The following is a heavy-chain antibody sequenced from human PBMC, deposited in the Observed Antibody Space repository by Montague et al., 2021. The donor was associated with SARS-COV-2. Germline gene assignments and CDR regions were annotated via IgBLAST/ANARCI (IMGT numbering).Heavy chain of an antibody. CDR3: ARGWVATIPHMDN. Sequence: CAISGDSVSSNSAARNWIRQSPSRGLEWLGGTYYRSKWHNDYAVSVKSRITINPDTSKNQFSLQLKSVTPEDTAVYYCARGWVATIPHMDNWGQGSLVIVSS. CDR1: GDSVSSNSAA. J-gene: IGHJ4*02. D-gene: IGHD5-12*01. CDR2: TYYRSKWHN. V-gene: IGHV6-1*01.